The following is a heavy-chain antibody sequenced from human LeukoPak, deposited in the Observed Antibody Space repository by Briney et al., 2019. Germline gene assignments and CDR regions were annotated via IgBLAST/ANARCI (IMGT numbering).Heavy chain of an antibody. V-gene: IGHV4-34*01. CDR2: INHSGST. CDR1: GGSFSGYY. J-gene: IGHJ4*02. CDR3: AREGDYYDSSGYYYQYYFDY. Sequence: PSETLSLTCAVYGGSFSGYYWSWIRQPPGKGLEWIGEINHSGSTNYNPSLKSRVTISVDTSKNQFSLKLSSVAAADTAVYYCAREGDYYDSSGYYYQYYFDYWGQGTLVTVSS. D-gene: IGHD3-22*01.